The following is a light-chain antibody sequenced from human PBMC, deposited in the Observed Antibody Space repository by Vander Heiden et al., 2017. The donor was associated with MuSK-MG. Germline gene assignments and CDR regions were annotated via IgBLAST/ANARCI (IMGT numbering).Light chain of an antibody. CDR1: QSLLHSNGYNY. CDR2: LGS. V-gene: IGKV2-28*01. Sequence: DIVMTQSPLSLPVTRGEPASISCRSSQSLLHSNGYNYLDWYLQKPGQSQQLLIYLGSKRAYGVPDRFSGSGPGKDFTLKSSRVEDEDVGGYYCMQDLPTHTFGGGTKVEIK. J-gene: IGKJ4*01. CDR3: MQDLPTHT.